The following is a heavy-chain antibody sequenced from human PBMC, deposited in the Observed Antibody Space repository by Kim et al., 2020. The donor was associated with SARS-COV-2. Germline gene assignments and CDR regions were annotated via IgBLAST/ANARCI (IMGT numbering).Heavy chain of an antibody. CDR3: TRGSGSYSVGAFDI. CDR1: GFTFGDYA. Sequence: GGSLRLSCTASGFTFGDYAMSWVRQAPGKGLEWVGFIRSKGYSGTTEYAASVKGRFTISRDDSKSIAYLQMNSLKTEDTAVYYCTRGSGSYSVGAFDIWGQGAMVTISS. D-gene: IGHD1-26*01. J-gene: IGHJ3*02. CDR2: IRSKGYSGTT. V-gene: IGHV3-49*04.